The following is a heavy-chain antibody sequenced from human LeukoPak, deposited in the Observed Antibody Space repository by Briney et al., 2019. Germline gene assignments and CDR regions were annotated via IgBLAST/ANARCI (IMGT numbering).Heavy chain of an antibody. J-gene: IGHJ4*02. CDR3: ARGTGSLGSVVDY. Sequence: SETLSLTCTVSGGSISSSSYYWGWIRQPPGKGLEWIGSVYYRGSTYYNPSLKSRVTISVDTSKNQFSLKLSSVTAADTALYYCARGTGSLGSVVDYWGQGTLATVSS. CDR2: VYYRGST. D-gene: IGHD3-10*01. CDR1: GGSISSSSYY. V-gene: IGHV4-39*01.